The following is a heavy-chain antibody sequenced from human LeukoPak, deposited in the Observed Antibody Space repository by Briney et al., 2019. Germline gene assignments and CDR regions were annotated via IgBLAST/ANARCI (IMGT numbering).Heavy chain of an antibody. V-gene: IGHV3-7*03. D-gene: IGHD6-19*01. Sequence: DSVKGRFTISRDNAKSSLYLQMNSLRAEDTAVYYCARDPFLNSGRSWQSTRDFDYWGQGTLVTVSS. CDR3: ARDPFLNSGRSWQSTRDFDY. J-gene: IGHJ4*02.